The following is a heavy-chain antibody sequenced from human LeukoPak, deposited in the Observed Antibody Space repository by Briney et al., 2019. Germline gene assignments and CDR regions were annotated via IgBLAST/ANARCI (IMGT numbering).Heavy chain of an antibody. CDR3: ARDSRTTIFGVVSWWFDP. D-gene: IGHD3-3*01. V-gene: IGHV4-59*01. Sequence: SETLSLTCTVSGGSISSYYWSWIRQPPGKGLEWIGYIYYSGSTNYNPSLKSRVTISADTSKNQFSLKLSSVTAADTAVYYCARDSRTTIFGVVSWWFDPWGQGTLVTVSS. CDR2: IYYSGST. CDR1: GGSISSYY. J-gene: IGHJ5*02.